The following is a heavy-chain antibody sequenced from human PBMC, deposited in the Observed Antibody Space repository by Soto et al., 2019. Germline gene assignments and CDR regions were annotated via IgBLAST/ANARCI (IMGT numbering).Heavy chain of an antibody. CDR1: GGSFSGYY. CDR2: INHSGST. D-gene: IGHD2-15*01. V-gene: IGHV4-34*01. CDR3: ARWHRGVVTPRRDWYLDL. J-gene: IGHJ2*01. Sequence: PSETLSLTCAVYGGSFSGYYWSWIRQPPGKGLEWIGEINHSGSTNYNPSLKSRVTISVDTSKNQFSLKLSSVTAADTAVYYCARWHRGVVTPRRDWYLDLWGRGTLVTVSS.